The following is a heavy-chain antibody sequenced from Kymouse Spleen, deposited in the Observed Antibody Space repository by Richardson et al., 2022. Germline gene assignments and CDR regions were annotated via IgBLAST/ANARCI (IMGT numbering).Heavy chain of an antibody. CDR1: GGSFSGYY. Sequence: QVQLQQWGAGLLKPSETLSLTCAVYGGSFSGYYWSWIRQPPGKGLEWIGEINHSGSTNYNPSLKSRVTISVDTSKNQFSLKLSSVTAADTAVYYCARVVVVPAAIHYYYGMDVWGQGTTVTVSS. CDR3: ARVVVVPAAIHYYYGMDV. D-gene: IGHD2-2*02. CDR2: INHSGST. J-gene: IGHJ6*02. V-gene: IGHV4-34*01.